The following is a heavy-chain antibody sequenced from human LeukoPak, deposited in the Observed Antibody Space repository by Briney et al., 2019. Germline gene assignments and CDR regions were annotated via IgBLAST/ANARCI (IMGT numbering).Heavy chain of an antibody. Sequence: SETLSLTCTVSGGSISSYYWSWIRQPPGKGLEWIGYIYYSGSTNCNPSLKSRVTISVDTSKNQFSLKLSSVTAADTAVYYCARYVVVTAYFDYWGQGTLVTVSS. CDR1: GGSISSYY. CDR3: ARYVVVTAYFDY. J-gene: IGHJ4*02. CDR2: IYYSGST. V-gene: IGHV4-59*01. D-gene: IGHD2-21*02.